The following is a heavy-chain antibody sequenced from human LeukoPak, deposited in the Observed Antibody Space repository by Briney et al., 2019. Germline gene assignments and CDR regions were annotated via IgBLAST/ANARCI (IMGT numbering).Heavy chain of an antibody. Sequence: GASVKVSCKASGYTFTSYDINWVRQVTGQGLEWMGWMNPNSGNTGYAQKFQGRVTITRNTSISTSFMELSSLRSEDTAVYYCARRAVGYSYYYYMDVWGKGTTVTVSS. CDR2: MNPNSGNT. D-gene: IGHD6-19*01. J-gene: IGHJ6*03. V-gene: IGHV1-8*03. CDR3: ARRAVGYSYYYYMDV. CDR1: GYTFTSYD.